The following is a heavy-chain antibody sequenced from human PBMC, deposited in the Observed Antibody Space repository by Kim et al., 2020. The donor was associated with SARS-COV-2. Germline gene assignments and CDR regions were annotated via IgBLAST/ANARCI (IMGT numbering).Heavy chain of an antibody. V-gene: IGHV1-69*01. J-gene: IGHJ6*02. CDR3: ARSIGYDSYYYYGMDV. Sequence: KFPGRVKITADESTSTAYMELSSLRSEDTAVYYCARSIGYDSYYYYGMDVWGQGTTVTVSS. D-gene: IGHD5-12*01.